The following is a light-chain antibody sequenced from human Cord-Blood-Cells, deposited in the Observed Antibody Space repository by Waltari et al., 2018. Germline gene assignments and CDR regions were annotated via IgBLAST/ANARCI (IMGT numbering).Light chain of an antibody. CDR3: SSYTSSSTWV. V-gene: IGLV2-14*01. Sequence: QSALTQPASVSGSPGQSITISCTGTSSDVGGYNYVSWYQQHPGKAPKLMIYDGSKRSSGVSNPFSGSKSGSTASLTISGLQAEDEADYYCSSYTSSSTWVFGGGTKLTVL. CDR2: DGS. CDR1: SSDVGGYNY. J-gene: IGLJ3*02.